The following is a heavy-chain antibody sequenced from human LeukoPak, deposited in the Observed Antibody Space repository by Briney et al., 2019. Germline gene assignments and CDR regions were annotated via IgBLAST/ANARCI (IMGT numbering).Heavy chain of an antibody. CDR3: AKDNPLDY. D-gene: IGHD1-14*01. CDR2: IKSKTDGGTT. J-gene: IGHJ4*02. CDR1: GFTFSNAW. V-gene: IGHV3-15*01. Sequence: PGGPLRLSCAASGFTFSNAWMSWVRQAPGKGLEWVGRIKSKTDGGTTDYAAPVKGRFTISRDDSKNTLYLHIKSLRAEDTAVYYCAKDNPLDYWGQGTLVIVSS.